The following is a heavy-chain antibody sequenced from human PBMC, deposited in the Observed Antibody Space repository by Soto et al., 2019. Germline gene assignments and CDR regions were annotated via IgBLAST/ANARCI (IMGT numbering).Heavy chain of an antibody. Sequence: GGSLRLSGVVSGGSFRRNVMNWFRQAPGKGREWVSGVTGSGVTTWYADSVKGRFTISRDNSKNTLVLQMMRLRAEGTAVYYCVKSQSGSYFAAFDIWGQGTTVTVSS. D-gene: IGHD1-26*01. CDR1: GGSFRRNV. CDR3: VKSQSGSYFAAFDI. J-gene: IGHJ3*02. CDR2: VTGSGVTT. V-gene: IGHV3-23*01.